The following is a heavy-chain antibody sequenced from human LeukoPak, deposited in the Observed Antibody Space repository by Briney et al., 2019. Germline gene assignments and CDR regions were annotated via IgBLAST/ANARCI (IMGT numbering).Heavy chain of an antibody. J-gene: IGHJ4*02. V-gene: IGHV3-74*01. Sequence: GGSLRLSCAASGFTFSTYAMTWVRQAPGKGLVWVSRINSDGSSTTYADSVKGRFTISRDNAKNTLYLQMNSLKVEDTAVYYCTRVFVGDEYSSSGYWGQGTLVTVSS. CDR2: INSDGSST. D-gene: IGHD6-13*01. CDR1: GFTFSTYA. CDR3: TRVFVGDEYSSSGY.